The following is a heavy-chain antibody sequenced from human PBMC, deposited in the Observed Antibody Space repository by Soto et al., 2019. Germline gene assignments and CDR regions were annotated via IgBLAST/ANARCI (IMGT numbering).Heavy chain of an antibody. V-gene: IGHV4-4*02. CDR2: TYHSGGP. Sequence: LSLTCSVSGASISSTNWWSWVRQTPGKGLEWIGETYHSGGPNYNPSLRSRVTISVDRSKNQFSLKLSSVTAADTAVYYCARWWMYAPRFDPWGRGTLVTVSS. CDR1: GASISSTNW. J-gene: IGHJ5*02. CDR3: ARWWMYAPRFDP. D-gene: IGHD2-8*01.